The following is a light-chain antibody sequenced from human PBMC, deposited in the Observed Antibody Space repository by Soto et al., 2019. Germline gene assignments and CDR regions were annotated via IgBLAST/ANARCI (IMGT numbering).Light chain of an antibody. CDR2: AAS. Sequence: DIQMTQSPSSLSASVGDRVTITCWASESIARHLNWYQQKPGRAPNLLIYAASSLQNGVPSRFRGGGSGTDFTLTISNLQPEDFATYYCQQTYSTLSITFGQGTRLEIK. J-gene: IGKJ5*01. CDR1: ESIARH. CDR3: QQTYSTLSIT. V-gene: IGKV1-39*01.